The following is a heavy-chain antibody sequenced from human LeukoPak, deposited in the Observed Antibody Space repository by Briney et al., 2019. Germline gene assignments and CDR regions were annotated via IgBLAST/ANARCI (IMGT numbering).Heavy chain of an antibody. D-gene: IGHD3-22*01. V-gene: IGHV3-21*01. Sequence: GGSLRLSCAACGFTFSSYSMNWVRQAPGKGLEWVSSISSSSSYIYYADSVKGRFTISRDNAKNSLYLQMNSLRAEDTAVYYCARAAEYYDSSGYSPFDYWGQGTLVTVPS. CDR3: ARAAEYYDSSGYSPFDY. CDR2: ISSSSSYI. J-gene: IGHJ4*02. CDR1: GFTFSSYS.